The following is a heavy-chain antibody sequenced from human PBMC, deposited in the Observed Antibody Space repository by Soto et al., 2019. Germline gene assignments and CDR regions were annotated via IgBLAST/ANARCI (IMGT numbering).Heavy chain of an antibody. D-gene: IGHD2-15*01. CDR2: IYYSGST. CDR3: ARGVRDVVVVVAATLYYFDY. CDR1: GGSVSSCGYY. J-gene: IGHJ4*02. Sequence: ASETLSLTCTVSGGSVSSCGYYWIWIRQHPWKGLEWIGYIYYSGSTYYNPSLKSRVTISVDTSKNQFSLKLSSVTAADTAVYYCARGVRDVVVVVAATLYYFDYWGQGTLVTVSS. V-gene: IGHV4-31*03.